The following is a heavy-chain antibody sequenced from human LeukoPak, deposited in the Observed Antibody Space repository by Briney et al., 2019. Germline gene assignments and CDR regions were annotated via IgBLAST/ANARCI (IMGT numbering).Heavy chain of an antibody. CDR3: ARPAAGTPGTAY. CDR1: GFTFSAYW. J-gene: IGHJ4*02. Sequence: GGSLRLSCAGSGFTFSAYWMDWVRQTPGKGLEWLANIKPDGSVQNYVDSVKGRFTISRDNAKTSVFLQMNSLGAEDTAVYYCARPAAGTPGTAYWGQGTLVTVSS. CDR2: IKPDGSVQ. V-gene: IGHV3-7*01. D-gene: IGHD6-13*01.